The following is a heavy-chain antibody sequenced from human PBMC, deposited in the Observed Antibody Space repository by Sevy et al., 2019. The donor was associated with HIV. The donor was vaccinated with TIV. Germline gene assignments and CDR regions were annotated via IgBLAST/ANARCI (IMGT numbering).Heavy chain of an antibody. CDR2: IWYDGTNK. CDR1: RFTFSSYG. Sequence: GGSLRLSCAASRFTFSSYGMHWVRQAPGKGLEWVAVIWYDGTNKEYADSVKGRFTISRDNSKNTLYLQMSSLRADDTAVYYCARERLAVAGIGYYFDYSGQGTLVTVSS. J-gene: IGHJ4*02. CDR3: ARERLAVAGIGYYFDY. D-gene: IGHD6-19*01. V-gene: IGHV3-33*01.